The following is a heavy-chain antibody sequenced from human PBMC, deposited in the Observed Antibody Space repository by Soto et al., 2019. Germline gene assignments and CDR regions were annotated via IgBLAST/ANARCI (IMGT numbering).Heavy chain of an antibody. D-gene: IGHD3-22*01. CDR2: IYPGDSDT. CDR1: GYSFTSYW. J-gene: IGHJ4*02. V-gene: IGHV5-51*01. CDR3: ARPIREDDSRGDFDY. Sequence: GESLKVSWKGSGYSFTSYWIGWVRQMPGKGLEWMGIIYPGDSDTRYSPSFQGQVTISADKSISTAYLQWSSLKASDTAMYYSARPIREDDSRGDFDYSGQGTLVTVSS.